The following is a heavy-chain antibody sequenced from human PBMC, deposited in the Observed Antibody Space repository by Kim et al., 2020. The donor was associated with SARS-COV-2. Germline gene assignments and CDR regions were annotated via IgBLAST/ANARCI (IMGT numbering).Heavy chain of an antibody. V-gene: IGHV1-69*01. J-gene: IGHJ6*02. CDR3: ARKIGLDDYYYYYGMDV. Sequence: FQGRVTITADESTSTAYMELSSLRSEDTAVYYCARKIGLDDYYYYYGMDVWGQGTTVTVSS. D-gene: IGHD1-1*01.